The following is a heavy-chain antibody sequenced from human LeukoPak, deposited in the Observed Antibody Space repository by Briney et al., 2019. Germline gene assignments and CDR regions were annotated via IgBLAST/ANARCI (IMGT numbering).Heavy chain of an antibody. CDR3: ARVGGGSTSVYYYYGMDV. Sequence: PGGSLRLSCAASGFTFSSYWMSWVRQAPGKGLEWVANIKQDGSEKYYVDSVKGRFTISRDNAKNSLYLQMNSLRAEDTAVYYCARVGGGSTSVYYYYGMDVWGQGTTVTVSS. J-gene: IGHJ6*02. D-gene: IGHD2-2*01. CDR2: IKQDGSEK. V-gene: IGHV3-7*01. CDR1: GFTFSSYW.